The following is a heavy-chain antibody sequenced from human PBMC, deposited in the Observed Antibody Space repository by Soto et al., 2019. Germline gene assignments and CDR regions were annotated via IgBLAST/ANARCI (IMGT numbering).Heavy chain of an antibody. D-gene: IGHD3-10*01. CDR1: GFTFSSYA. CDR2: ISGSGGNT. Sequence: GGSLRLSCAASGFTFSSYAMSWVRQAPGKGLEWVSTISGSGGNTYYADSVKGRCTISRDNSKNTLYLQMNSLRAEDTAVYYCAKERYYYGSGDYSTFDYWGQGTLVSVSS. V-gene: IGHV3-23*01. J-gene: IGHJ4*02. CDR3: AKERYYYGSGDYSTFDY.